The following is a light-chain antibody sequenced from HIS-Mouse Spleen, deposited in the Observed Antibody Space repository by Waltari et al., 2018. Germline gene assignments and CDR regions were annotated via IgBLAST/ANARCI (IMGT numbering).Light chain of an antibody. J-gene: IGLJ2*01. Sequence: SYELTQPPSVSVSPGQTARITCSGDALPKKYAYWYQQKSGQAPVLGIYEDSKRPSGIPGRSAGSSSGTMAPLTISGAQVEDEADYYCYSTDSSGNHRVFGGGTKLTVL. CDR2: EDS. CDR3: YSTDSSGNHRV. CDR1: ALPKKY. V-gene: IGLV3-10*01.